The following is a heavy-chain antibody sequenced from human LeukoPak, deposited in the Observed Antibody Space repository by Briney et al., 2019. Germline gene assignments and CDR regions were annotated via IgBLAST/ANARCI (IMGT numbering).Heavy chain of an antibody. D-gene: IGHD2-2*01. CDR2: INPNDGDT. V-gene: IGHV1-2*02. CDR3: ARANFLYCSSSTCLFDY. Sequence: GASVKVSCKAAGYTFTDYYMHWVRQAPGQGVEWMGWINPNDGDTNYSQKFQGRVTMTRDTSISTAHMEVSRLRSDATAVYYCARANFLYCSSSTCLFDYWGQGTLVTVSS. J-gene: IGHJ4*02. CDR1: GYTFTDYY.